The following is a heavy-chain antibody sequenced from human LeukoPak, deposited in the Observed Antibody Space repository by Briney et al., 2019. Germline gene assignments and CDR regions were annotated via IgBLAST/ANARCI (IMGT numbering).Heavy chain of an antibody. V-gene: IGHV1-2*02. Sequence: ASVKVSCKASGYTFTGYYMHWVRQAPGXXXXXXGWINPNSGGTNYAQKFQGRVTMTRDTSISTAYMELSRLRSDDTAVYYCARVSYGDYSYWFDPWGQGTLVTVSS. CDR2: INPNSGGT. CDR1: GYTFTGYY. D-gene: IGHD4-17*01. CDR3: ARVSYGDYSYWFDP. J-gene: IGHJ5*02.